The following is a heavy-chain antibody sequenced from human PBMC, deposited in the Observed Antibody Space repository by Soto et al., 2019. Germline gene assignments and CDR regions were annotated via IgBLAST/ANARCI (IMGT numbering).Heavy chain of an antibody. J-gene: IGHJ3*02. CDR2: IYSGGST. CDR3: AREGLGKIDAFDI. CDR1: GFTVSSNY. Sequence: AGGSLRLSCAASGFTVSSNYMSWVRQAPGKGLEWVSVIYSGGSTYYADSVKGRFTISRDNSKNTLYLQMNSLRAEDTAVYYCAREGLGKIDAFDIWGQGTMVTVSS. D-gene: IGHD7-27*01. V-gene: IGHV3-53*01.